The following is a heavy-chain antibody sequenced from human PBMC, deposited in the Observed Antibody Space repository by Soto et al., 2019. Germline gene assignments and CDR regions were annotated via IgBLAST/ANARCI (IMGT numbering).Heavy chain of an antibody. CDR1: GYTFIGFS. D-gene: IGHD2-15*01. CDR3: SKGRWTVGHCSGGSCYEGMDV. J-gene: IGHJ6*02. CDR2: INPKSGDT. V-gene: IGHV1-2*02. Sequence: ASVKVSCKASGYTFIGFSLHWVRQAPGQGLEWMGWINPKSGDTNYAEKFQGRVTMTRDTSINTVYMELNSLNPDDTAVYYRSKGRWTVGHCSGGSCYEGMDVWGQGTTVTF.